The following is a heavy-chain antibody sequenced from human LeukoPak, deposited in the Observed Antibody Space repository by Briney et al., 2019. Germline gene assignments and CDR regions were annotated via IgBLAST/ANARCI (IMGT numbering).Heavy chain of an antibody. Sequence: SETVSLTCGVYGGTFSGYYWSWIRQPPGKGLEWIGEINHSGSTNYNPSLKSRVTISVDTSKNQFSLKLSSVTAADTAVYYCARGWSMVSGATIEYFDYWGQGTLVTVSS. J-gene: IGHJ4*02. CDR3: ARGWSMVSGATIEYFDY. D-gene: IGHD1-26*01. CDR1: GGTFSGYY. CDR2: INHSGST. V-gene: IGHV4-34*01.